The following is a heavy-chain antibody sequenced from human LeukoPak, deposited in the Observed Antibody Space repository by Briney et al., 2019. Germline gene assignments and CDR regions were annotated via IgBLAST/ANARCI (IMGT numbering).Heavy chain of an antibody. CDR1: GYTFTGYY. J-gene: IGHJ6*02. CDR3: ARNVFDFWSGYYYYYYGMDV. Sequence: ASVKVSCKASGYTFTGYYMHWVRQAPGQGLEWMGWINPNSGGTNYAQKFQGRVTMTRDTSISTAYMELSRLRSDDTAVYYCARNVFDFWSGYYYYYYGMDVWGQGTTVTVSS. CDR2: INPNSGGT. V-gene: IGHV1-2*02. D-gene: IGHD3-3*01.